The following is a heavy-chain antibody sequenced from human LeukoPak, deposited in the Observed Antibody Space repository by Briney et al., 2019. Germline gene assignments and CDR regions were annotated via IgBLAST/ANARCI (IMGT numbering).Heavy chain of an antibody. D-gene: IGHD3-9*01. J-gene: IGHJ6*02. CDR3: ARVANITTFGMDV. CDR2: IWYDGSKK. Sequence: PGGSLGLSCAASGFTFSSFGMHWVRQAPGKGLEWVAVIWYDGSKKYYADSVKGRFTISRDNSKNTLYLQMSSLRGEDTSVYYCARVANITTFGMDVWGQGTTVTVSS. V-gene: IGHV3-33*01. CDR1: GFTFSSFG.